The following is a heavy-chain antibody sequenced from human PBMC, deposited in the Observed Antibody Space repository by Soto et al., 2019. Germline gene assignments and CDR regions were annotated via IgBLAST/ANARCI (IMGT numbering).Heavy chain of an antibody. Sequence: GGSLRLSCAASGFTFSNSWMSWVRQAPGKGLEWAANIKEDGSEKDYVDPVKGRFTITRDNAKNSLYLQMNNLRAEDMAVYFCTRKRFGMDVWGQGTTVTVSS. V-gene: IGHV3-7*03. CDR1: GFTFSNSW. CDR2: IKEDGSEK. CDR3: TRKRFGMDV. J-gene: IGHJ6*02.